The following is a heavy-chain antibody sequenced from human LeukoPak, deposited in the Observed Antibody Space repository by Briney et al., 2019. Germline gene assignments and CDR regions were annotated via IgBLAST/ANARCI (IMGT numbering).Heavy chain of an antibody. CDR2: IYYSGST. D-gene: IGHD3-9*01. CDR3: ARGGGPQYFDWLYNWFDP. J-gene: IGHJ5*02. V-gene: IGHV4-30-4*01. CDR1: GGSISSGDYY. Sequence: SQTLSLTCTVSGGSISSGDYYWSWIRQPPGKGLEWIGYIYYSGSTNYNPSLKSRVTISVDTSKNQFSLKLSSVTAADTAVYYCARGGGPQYFDWLYNWFDPWGQGTLVTVSS.